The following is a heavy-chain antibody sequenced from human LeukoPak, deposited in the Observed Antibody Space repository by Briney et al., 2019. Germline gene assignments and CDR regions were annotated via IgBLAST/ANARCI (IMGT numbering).Heavy chain of an antibody. D-gene: IGHD7-27*01. CDR3: ARARLGSLVSFDY. CDR2: INNSGST. V-gene: IGHV4-34*01. J-gene: IGHJ4*02. CDR1: GGSFSGYY. Sequence: SETLSLTCAVYGGSFSGYYWSWIRQPPGKGLEWGGEINNSGSTNYNPSLKSRVTISVDTSKDQFSLKLSSVTAADTAVYYCARARLGSLVSFDYWGQGTLVTVSS.